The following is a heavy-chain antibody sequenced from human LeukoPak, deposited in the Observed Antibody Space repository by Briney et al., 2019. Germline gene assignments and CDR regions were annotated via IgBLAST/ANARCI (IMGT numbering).Heavy chain of an antibody. Sequence: PSETLSLTCTVSGVSISSYYWSWIRQPPGKGLEWIGYIYYSGSTNYNPSLKSRVTISVDTSKNQFSLKLSSVTAADTAVYYCARSPVKGYCSGGSCYGDDYWGQGTLVTVSS. V-gene: IGHV4-59*01. CDR3: ARSPVKGYCSGGSCYGDDY. CDR1: GVSISSYY. D-gene: IGHD2-15*01. CDR2: IYYSGST. J-gene: IGHJ4*02.